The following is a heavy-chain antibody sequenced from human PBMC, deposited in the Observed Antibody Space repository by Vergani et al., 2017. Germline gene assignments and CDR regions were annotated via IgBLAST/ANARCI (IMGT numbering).Heavy chain of an antibody. Sequence: EVQLVQSGAEVKKPGESLRISCKGSGYSFTSYWISWVRQMPGKGLEWMGRIDPSDSYTHYSPSFHGHVTISADKSISTAYLQWSSLKASDPAMYYCAKRQLPHYDILTGPLGPNDAFDIWGQGTMVTVSS. CDR2: IDPSDSYT. CDR1: GYSFTSYW. D-gene: IGHD3-9*01. J-gene: IGHJ3*02. CDR3: AKRQLPHYDILTGPLGPNDAFDI. V-gene: IGHV5-10-1*01.